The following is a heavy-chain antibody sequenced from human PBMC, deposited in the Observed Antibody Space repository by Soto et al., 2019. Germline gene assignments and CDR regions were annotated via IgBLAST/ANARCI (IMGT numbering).Heavy chain of an antibody. Sequence: SETLSLTCTVSGGSINNYYWNWIRQPPGKGLEWIGYIYYSGSTNYNPSLKSRVTISVDTSKNQFSLKLSFVTAADTAVYYCARDSGSYFDYWGRGTLVTVSS. CDR1: GGSINNYY. D-gene: IGHD1-26*01. V-gene: IGHV4-59*01. CDR3: ARDSGSYFDY. CDR2: IYYSGST. J-gene: IGHJ4*02.